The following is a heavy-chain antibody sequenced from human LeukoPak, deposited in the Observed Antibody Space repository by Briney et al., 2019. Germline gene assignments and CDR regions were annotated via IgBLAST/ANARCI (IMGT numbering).Heavy chain of an antibody. Sequence: SETLSLTCTVSGGSISSYYWSWIRQPAGKGLEWIGRIYTSGSTNYNPSLKSRVTMSVDTSKNQFSLKLSSVTAADTAVYYCAKDPRSRYCSSTSCSHFDYWGQGTLVTVSS. J-gene: IGHJ4*02. CDR2: IYTSGST. CDR1: GGSISSYY. CDR3: AKDPRSRYCSSTSCSHFDY. V-gene: IGHV4-4*07. D-gene: IGHD2-2*01.